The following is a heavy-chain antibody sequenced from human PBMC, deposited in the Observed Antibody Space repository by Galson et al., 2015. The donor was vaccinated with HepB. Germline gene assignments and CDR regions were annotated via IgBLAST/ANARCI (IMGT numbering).Heavy chain of an antibody. V-gene: IGHV3-73*01. D-gene: IGHD2-2*01. CDR2: IGSKANNYAT. J-gene: IGHJ5*02. CDR3: CRLRDLVGYTSA. CDR1: GFTFSGSA. Sequence: SLRLSCAASGFTFSGSAMHWVRQTSGKGLEWVGRIGSKANNYATAYVASVKGRFTISRDDLKNTASLQMNSLKTEDSAVYYCCRLRDLVGYTSAWGQGTLVTVSS.